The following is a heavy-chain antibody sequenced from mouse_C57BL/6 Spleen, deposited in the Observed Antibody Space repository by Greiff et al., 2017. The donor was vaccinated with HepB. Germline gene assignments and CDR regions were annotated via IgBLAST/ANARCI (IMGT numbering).Heavy chain of an antibody. CDR3: GYGSSPRYFDY. CDR2: INPSSGYT. V-gene: IGHV1-7*01. CDR1: GYTFTSYW. Sequence: QVQLKESGAELAKPGASVKLSCKASGYTFTSYWMHWVKQRPGQGLEWIGYINPSSGYTKYNQKFKDKATLTADKSSSTAYMQLSSLTYEDSAVYYCGYGSSPRYFDYWGQGTTLTVSS. J-gene: IGHJ2*01. D-gene: IGHD1-1*01.